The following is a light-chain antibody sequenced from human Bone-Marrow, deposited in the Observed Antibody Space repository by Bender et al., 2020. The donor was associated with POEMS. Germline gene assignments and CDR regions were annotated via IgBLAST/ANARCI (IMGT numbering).Light chain of an antibody. V-gene: IGLV2-14*03. CDR3: CSSAHNTFNWV. Sequence: QSALTQPDTSVSGSSGQSITISCLGSSGDITAYNFVSWYQHHPDKAPRLIIYDVTSRPSGVSHRFSGSKSGNTASLTISGLQSEDEADYYCCSSAHNTFNWVFGAGTKLTVL. CDR1: SGDITAYNF. CDR2: DVT. J-gene: IGLJ3*02.